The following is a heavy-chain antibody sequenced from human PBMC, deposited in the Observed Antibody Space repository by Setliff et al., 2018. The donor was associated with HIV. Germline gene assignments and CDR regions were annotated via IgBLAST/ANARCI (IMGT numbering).Heavy chain of an antibody. CDR3: ARDQEWLVEVEGDALHI. D-gene: IGHD6-19*01. J-gene: IGHJ3*02. V-gene: IGHV3-30*02. CDR2: IRSDGSNK. CDR1: GLTFSNCG. Sequence: GGSLRLSCATSGLTFSNCGMHWVRQAPGKGLEWVASIRSDGSNKYYADSVTGRFTISRDDSKNTLYLQMNSLRAEDTAVYYCARDQEWLVEVEGDALHIWGQGTMVTVSS.